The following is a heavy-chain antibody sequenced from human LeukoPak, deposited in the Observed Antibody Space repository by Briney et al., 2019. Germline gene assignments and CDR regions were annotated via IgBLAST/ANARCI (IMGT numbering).Heavy chain of an antibody. D-gene: IGHD3-22*01. V-gene: IGHV1-69*13. Sequence: ASVKVSCKASGGTFSSYAISWVRQAPGQGLEWMGGIIPIFGTANYAQKFQGRVTITADESTSTAYMELSSLRSEDTAVYYCARVPPAPDSSGSDYWSQGSLVTVSS. CDR1: GGTFSSYA. CDR2: IIPIFGTA. CDR3: ARVPPAPDSSGSDY. J-gene: IGHJ4*02.